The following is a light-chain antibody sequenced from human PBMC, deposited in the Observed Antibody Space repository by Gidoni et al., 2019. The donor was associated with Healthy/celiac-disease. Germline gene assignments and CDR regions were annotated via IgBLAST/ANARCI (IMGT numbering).Light chain of an antibody. CDR2: WAS. CDR1: QSVLYSSNNKNY. V-gene: IGKV4-1*01. CDR3: QQYYSTPYT. J-gene: IGKJ2*01. Sequence: DIVMTQSPDSLAVSLGERATINCKSSQSVLYSSNNKNYLAWYQQKPGQPPKLLIYWASTRASVVPDRFSGSGSGTDFTLTISSLQAEDVAVYYCQQYYSTPYTFGQXTKLEIK.